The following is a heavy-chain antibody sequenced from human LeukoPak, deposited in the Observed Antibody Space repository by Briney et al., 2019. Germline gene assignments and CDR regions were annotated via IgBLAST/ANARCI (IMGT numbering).Heavy chain of an antibody. D-gene: IGHD3-22*01. CDR1: GGSFSGYY. CDR2: INHSGST. Sequence: PSETLSLTCAVYGGSFSGYYWSWIRQPPGKGLEWIGEINHSGSTNYNPSLKSRVTISVDTSKNQFSLKLSSVTAADTAVYYCASYRGQRNFYDSSGYYRTRGYFDYWGQGTLVTVSS. CDR3: ASYRGQRNFYDSSGYYRTRGYFDY. V-gene: IGHV4-34*01. J-gene: IGHJ4*02.